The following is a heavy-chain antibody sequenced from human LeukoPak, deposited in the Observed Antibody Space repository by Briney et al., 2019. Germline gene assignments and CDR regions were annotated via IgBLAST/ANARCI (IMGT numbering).Heavy chain of an antibody. V-gene: IGHV4-34*01. J-gene: IGHJ4*02. Sequence: SETLSPTCAVYGGSFSGYYWSWIRQPPGKGLEWIGEINHSGSTNCNPSLKSRVTISVDTSKNQFSLKLSSVTAADTAVYYCARHRFLERRENFDYWGQGTLVTVSS. CDR2: INHSGST. CDR3: ARHRFLERRENFDY. D-gene: IGHD1-1*01. CDR1: GGSFSGYY.